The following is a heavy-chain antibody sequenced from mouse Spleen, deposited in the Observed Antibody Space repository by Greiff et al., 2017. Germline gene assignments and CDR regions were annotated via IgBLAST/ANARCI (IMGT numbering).Heavy chain of an antibody. D-gene: IGHD2-4*01. CDR3: VREGLRRPYFDY. CDR2: IRSKSSNYAT. CDR1: GFTFNTYA. V-gene: IGHV10-3*01. J-gene: IGHJ2*01. Sequence: EVNVVESGGGLVQPKGSLKLSCAASGFTFNTYAMHWVRQAPGKGLEWVARIRSKSSNYATYYADSVEDRFTISRDDSQSMLYLQMNNLKTEDTAMYYCVREGLRRPYFDYWGQGTTLTVSS.